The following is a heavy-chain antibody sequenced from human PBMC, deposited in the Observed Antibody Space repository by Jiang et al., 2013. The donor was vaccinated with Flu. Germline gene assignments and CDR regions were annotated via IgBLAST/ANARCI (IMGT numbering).Heavy chain of an antibody. J-gene: IGHJ4*02. Sequence: SFQGHVTISADKSINTAYLQWSSLKASDTAIYYCVRHALGPMAGTFDDWGQGTLVTVSS. D-gene: IGHD6-19*01. CDR3: VRHALGPMAGTFDD. V-gene: IGHV5-10-1*01.